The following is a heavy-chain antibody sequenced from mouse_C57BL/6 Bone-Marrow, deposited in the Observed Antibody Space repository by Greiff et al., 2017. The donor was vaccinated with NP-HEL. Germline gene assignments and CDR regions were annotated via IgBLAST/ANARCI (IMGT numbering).Heavy chain of an antibody. Sequence: VQLQQSGAELARPGASVKLSCKASGYTFTSYGISWVKQRTGQGLEWIGVIYPRCGTTYYNEKFKGKATLTADKSSSTAYMELRSLTSEDSAVYFCERGGGAYWGQGTLVTVSA. J-gene: IGHJ3*01. CDR3: ERGGGAY. CDR2: IYPRCGTT. CDR1: GYTFTSYG. V-gene: IGHV1-81*01.